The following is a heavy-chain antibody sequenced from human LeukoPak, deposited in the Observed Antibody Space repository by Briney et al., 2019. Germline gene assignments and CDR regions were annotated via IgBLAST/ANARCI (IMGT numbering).Heavy chain of an antibody. J-gene: IGHJ4*02. D-gene: IGHD6-19*01. CDR3: ARVSIAVAGTTDY. Sequence: ASVKVSCKASGGTFSSYAISWVRQAPGQGLEWMGRIIPILGIANYAQKFQGRVTITADKSTSTAYMELSSLRSEDTAVYYCARVSIAVAGTTDYWGQGTLVTVSS. CDR2: IIPILGIA. CDR1: GGTFSSYA. V-gene: IGHV1-69*04.